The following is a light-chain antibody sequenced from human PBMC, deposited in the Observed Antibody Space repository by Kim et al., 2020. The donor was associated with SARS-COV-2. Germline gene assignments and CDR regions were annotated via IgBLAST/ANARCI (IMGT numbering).Light chain of an antibody. CDR3: QQYDTSPYT. Sequence: LSIGESATLSCRASQSVSSNYLAWYHQRPGQAPRLLIYLASTRATGAPDRFSGSGSGTDFTLTIRRMEPEDSGVFYCQQYDTSPYTFGQGTKVEIK. V-gene: IGKV3-20*01. CDR2: LAS. J-gene: IGKJ2*01. CDR1: QSVSSNY.